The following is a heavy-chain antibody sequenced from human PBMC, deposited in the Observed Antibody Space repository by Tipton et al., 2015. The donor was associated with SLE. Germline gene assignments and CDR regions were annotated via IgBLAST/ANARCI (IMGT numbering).Heavy chain of an antibody. J-gene: IGHJ4*02. CDR2: INAGNGNT. CDR1: GYTFTSYA. Sequence: QSGAEVKKPGASVKVSCKASGYTFTSYAMHWVRQDPGQRLEWMGWINAGNGNTKYSQKFQGRVTITRDTSASTAYMELSSQRSEDAAVYYCARDGELLPFDYWGQGTLVTVSS. CDR3: ARDGELLPFDY. V-gene: IGHV1-3*01. D-gene: IGHD1-26*01.